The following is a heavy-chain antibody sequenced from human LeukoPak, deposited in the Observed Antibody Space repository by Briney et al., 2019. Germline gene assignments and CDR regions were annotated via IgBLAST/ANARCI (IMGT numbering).Heavy chain of an antibody. CDR1: GFTFSDYY. V-gene: IGHV3-11*04. J-gene: IGHJ3*02. Sequence: GGSLRLSCAASGFTFSDYYMSWIRQAPGKGLEWVSYISSSGSTIYYADSVKGRFTISRDNAKNSLYLQMNSLRAEDTAVYYCARDSGSIVVVPAALRAFDIWGQGTMVTVSP. CDR3: ARDSGSIVVVPAALRAFDI. D-gene: IGHD2-2*01. CDR2: ISSSGSTI.